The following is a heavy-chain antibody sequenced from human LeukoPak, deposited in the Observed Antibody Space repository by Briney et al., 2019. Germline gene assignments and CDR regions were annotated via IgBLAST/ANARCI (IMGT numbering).Heavy chain of an antibody. D-gene: IGHD2-21*01. CDR1: GFTFKNYG. J-gene: IGHJ4*02. Sequence: PGGSLRLSCAASGFTFKNYGMHWVRQAPGKGLEWVAYIRHHGNDEYYVDSVKGRFTVSRDNSKNMMYLQMNSLRAEDTAVYHCAKDADWACDYWGQGTLVTVSS. CDR3: AKDADWACDY. CDR2: IRHHGNDE. V-gene: IGHV3-30*02.